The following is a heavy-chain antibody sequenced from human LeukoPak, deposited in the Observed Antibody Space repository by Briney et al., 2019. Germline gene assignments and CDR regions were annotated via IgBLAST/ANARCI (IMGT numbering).Heavy chain of an antibody. D-gene: IGHD6-6*01. CDR2: ISWNSGSI. J-gene: IGHJ6*03. CDR3: AKDIAARPGGDYYYYYMDV. Sequence: GGSLRLSCAASGFTFDDYAMHWVRQAPGKGLEWVSGISWNSGSIGYADSVKGRFTISRDNAKNSLYLQMNSLRAEDTALYYCAKDIAARPGGDYYYYYMDVWGKGTTVTVSS. V-gene: IGHV3-9*01. CDR1: GFTFDDYA.